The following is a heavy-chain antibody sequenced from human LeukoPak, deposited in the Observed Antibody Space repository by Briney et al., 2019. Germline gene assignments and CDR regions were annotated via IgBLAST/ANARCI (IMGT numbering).Heavy chain of an antibody. CDR2: IYSGGSA. J-gene: IGHJ4*02. D-gene: IGHD5-18*01. CDR1: GFTFSSYS. Sequence: GGSLRLSCAASGFTFSSYSMNWVRQAPGKGLEWVSVIYSGGSAYYADSVKGRFTISRDNSKNTLSLQMNSLRAEDTAVYYCARVVGGYSYAFDYWGQGTLVTVSS. V-gene: IGHV3-66*01. CDR3: ARVVGGYSYAFDY.